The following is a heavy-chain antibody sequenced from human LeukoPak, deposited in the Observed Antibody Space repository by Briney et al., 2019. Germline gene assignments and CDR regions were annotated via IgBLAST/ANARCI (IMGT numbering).Heavy chain of an antibody. J-gene: IGHJ4*01. Sequence: PGWSLRLSCAASVFTFSSYGMSWVRQARGKGGEWVSAISGSGGSTYYAGCVKGGLTISRDNTQNTLCLQMNSLRAEDTGVYYCAKEDHARWELPEPYSFDSSGHGTLVTVSS. CDR2: ISGSGGST. CDR1: VFTFSSYG. CDR3: AKEDHARWELPEPYSFDS. D-gene: IGHD2-15*01. V-gene: IGHV3-23*01.